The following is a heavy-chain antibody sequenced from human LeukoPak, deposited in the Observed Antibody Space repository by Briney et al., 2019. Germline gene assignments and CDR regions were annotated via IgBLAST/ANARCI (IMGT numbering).Heavy chain of an antibody. CDR1: GYRFSDYW. D-gene: IGHD1-26*01. Sequence: RESLKISCKGSGYRFSDYWIGWVRQMPGKGLEWMGMIYPGDSDIRYSPSFQGQVTISADKSISIAYLQWSSLKASDTAMYYCGTHVGDSGNHGSVVATYYWGQGTLVTVSS. J-gene: IGHJ4*02. CDR2: IYPGDSDI. V-gene: IGHV5-51*01. CDR3: GTHVGDSGNHGSVVATYY.